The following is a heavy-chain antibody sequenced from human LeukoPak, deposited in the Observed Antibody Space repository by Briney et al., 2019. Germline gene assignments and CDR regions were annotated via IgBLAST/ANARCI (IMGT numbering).Heavy chain of an antibody. D-gene: IGHD5-12*01. J-gene: IGHJ3*02. CDR1: GFTFSSYS. CDR2: ISSSSSYI. Sequence: PGGSLRLSCAASGFTFSSYSMNWVRQAPGKGLEWVSSISSSSSYIYYADSVKGRFTISRDNAKNSLYLQMNSLRAEDTAVYYCARNMWVGIVATTGDAFDIWGQGTMVTVSS. V-gene: IGHV3-21*01. CDR3: ARNMWVGIVATTGDAFDI.